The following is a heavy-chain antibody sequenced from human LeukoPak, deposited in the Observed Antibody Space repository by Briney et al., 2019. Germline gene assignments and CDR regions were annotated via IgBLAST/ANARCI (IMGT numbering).Heavy chain of an antibody. Sequence: PSETLSLTWTVSGGSISSSSYSWGWIRQPPGKGLEWIGSIYYSGSTYYNPSLKSRVTISVDTSKNQFSLKLSSVTAADTAVYYCARRAAWFGELHWGQGTLVTVSS. V-gene: IGHV4-39*01. CDR1: GGSISSSSYS. J-gene: IGHJ4*02. CDR3: ARRAAWFGELH. CDR2: IYYSGST. D-gene: IGHD3-10*01.